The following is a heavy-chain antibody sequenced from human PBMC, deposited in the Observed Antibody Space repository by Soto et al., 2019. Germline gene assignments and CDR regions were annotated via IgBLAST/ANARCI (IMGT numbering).Heavy chain of an antibody. CDR1: GFTFSTYE. Sequence: GGSLRLSCAASGFTFSTYEMNWVRQAPGKGLEWVSYISSSGSTIYYADSVKGRFTISRDNAMNSLYLQMNSLRAEDTAVYYCARVWQVAIDYWGQGTLVTVSS. D-gene: IGHD6-19*01. J-gene: IGHJ4*02. V-gene: IGHV3-48*03. CDR3: ARVWQVAIDY. CDR2: ISSSGSTI.